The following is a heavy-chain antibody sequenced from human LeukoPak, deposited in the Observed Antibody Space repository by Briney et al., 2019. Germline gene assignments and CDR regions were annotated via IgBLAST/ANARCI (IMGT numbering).Heavy chain of an antibody. CDR2: IYCSGST. CDR1: GGSVSSGSYY. J-gene: IGHJ6*02. D-gene: IGHD3-9*01. V-gene: IGHV4-61*01. CDR3: ARDSSYDTLTTYFLKRGYGMDV. Sequence: PSETLSLTCTVSGGSVSSGSYYWTWIRQPPGQGLVWIGDIYCSGSTNYNPSLKSRVTISVDTSKNQFSLKLSSVTAADTAVYFCARDSSYDTLTTYFLKRGYGMDVWGQGTTVTVSS.